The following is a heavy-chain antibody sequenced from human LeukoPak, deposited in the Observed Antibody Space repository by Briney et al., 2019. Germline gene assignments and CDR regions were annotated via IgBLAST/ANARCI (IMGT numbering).Heavy chain of an antibody. D-gene: IGHD4-17*01. J-gene: IGHJ4*02. CDR2: IYHSGST. Sequence: PSETLSLTCTVSGYSISSGYYWGWIQQPPGKGLERIGSIYHSGSTYYNPSLKSRVTISVDTSKNQFSLKLSSVTAADTAVYYCARSSYGDSIYDYWGQGTLVTVSS. CDR3: ARSSYGDSIYDY. V-gene: IGHV4-38-2*02. CDR1: GYSISSGYY.